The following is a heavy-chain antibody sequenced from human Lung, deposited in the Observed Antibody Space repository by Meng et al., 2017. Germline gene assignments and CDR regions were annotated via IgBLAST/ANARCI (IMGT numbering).Heavy chain of an antibody. J-gene: IGHJ4*02. CDR1: GWSISGSY. V-gene: IGHV4-34*01. CDR3: ARERHSTILRGVIDF. CDR2: INHGGST. D-gene: IGHD3-10*01. Sequence: QGQRPRCCTVLLMPPEDRSRTSPGDGWSISGSYWSWIRQSPARGLEWNGKINHGGSTNYNPSLESRVTISVDTPKNQFSLRLTSMTVADTAVYYCARERHSTILRGVIDFWGQGALVTVSS.